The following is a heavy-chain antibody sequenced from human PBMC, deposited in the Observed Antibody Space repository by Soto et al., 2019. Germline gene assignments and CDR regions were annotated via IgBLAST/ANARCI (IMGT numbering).Heavy chain of an antibody. V-gene: IGHV1-18*01. CDR2: ISAYKGDT. J-gene: IGHJ6*02. CDR3: ARDESGYSYPRSMDV. CDR1: GYTFTSYG. Sequence: QVQLVQSGAEVKKPGASVKVSCKASGYTFTSYGISWVRQAPGQGLEWMGWISAYKGDTNYAQKFQGRVAMTTDTSTSIAYMELRSLISDDTAVYYCARDESGYSYPRSMDVWGQGTTVTVSS. D-gene: IGHD5-18*01.